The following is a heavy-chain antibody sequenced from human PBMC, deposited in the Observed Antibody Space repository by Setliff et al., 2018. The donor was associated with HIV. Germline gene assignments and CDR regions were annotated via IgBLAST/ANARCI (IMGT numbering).Heavy chain of an antibody. V-gene: IGHV4-38-2*02. Sequence: SETLSLTCTVSGYPISSGYYWGWIRQPPGKGLEWIGSIYHSGGTYYNPSLKSRVTISVDTSKNQFSLKLSSVTAADTAVYYCARVSRGGSSPGWFDPWGQGTLVTVSS. CDR2: IYHSGGT. J-gene: IGHJ5*02. D-gene: IGHD6-6*01. CDR1: GYPISSGYY. CDR3: ARVSRGGSSPGWFDP.